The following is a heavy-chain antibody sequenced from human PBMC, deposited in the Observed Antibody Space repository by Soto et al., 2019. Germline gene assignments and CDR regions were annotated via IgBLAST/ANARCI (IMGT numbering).Heavy chain of an antibody. J-gene: IGHJ6*03. V-gene: IGHV3-48*01. CDR2: ISSSSSTI. D-gene: IGHD3-10*01. Sequence: GGSLRLSCAASGFTFSSYSMNWVRQAPGKGLEWVSYISSSSSTIYYADSVKGGFTISRDNAKNSLYLQMNSLRAEDTAVYYCARHLRVRGVIPYMDVWGKGTTVTVSS. CDR3: ARHLRVRGVIPYMDV. CDR1: GFTFSSYS.